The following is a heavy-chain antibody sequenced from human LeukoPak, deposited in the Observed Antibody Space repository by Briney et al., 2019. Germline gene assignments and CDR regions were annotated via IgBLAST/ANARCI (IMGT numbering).Heavy chain of an antibody. J-gene: IGHJ3*02. D-gene: IGHD7-27*01. CDR1: GFTLSSYG. Sequence: GESLKISCAASGFTLSSYGIHWVRQAPGKGLEWVAFMRYDGSNKYYADSVKGRFIISRDNPKNTLNLQMNSLRVEDTAVYYCGSRTGAIWGPGTMVTVSS. V-gene: IGHV3-30*02. CDR2: MRYDGSNK. CDR3: GSRTGAI.